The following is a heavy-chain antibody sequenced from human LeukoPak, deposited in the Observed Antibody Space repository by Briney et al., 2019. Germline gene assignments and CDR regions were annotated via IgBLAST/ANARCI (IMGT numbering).Heavy chain of an antibody. CDR3: ARDIRGGYSYGYGY. CDR2: ITGSGGGT. V-gene: IGHV3-23*01. CDR1: GFTFSRYA. Sequence: GGSLRLSCEASGFTFSRYAMIWVRRAPGKGLEWVSAITGSGGGTQYADSVKGRFTVSRDNSKNTLYLQMNSLRAEDTAVYYCARDIRGGYSYGYGYWGQGTLVTVSS. D-gene: IGHD5-18*01. J-gene: IGHJ4*02.